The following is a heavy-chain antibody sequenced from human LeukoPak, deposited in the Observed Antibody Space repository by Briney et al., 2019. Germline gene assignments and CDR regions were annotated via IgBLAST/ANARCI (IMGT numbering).Heavy chain of an antibody. D-gene: IGHD1-26*01. V-gene: IGHV4-59*01. CDR2: IYYSGST. J-gene: IGHJ3*02. CDR1: GGSINSDY. Sequence: PSETLSLTCTVSGGSINSDYWSWLRQPPGKGLEWIGYIYYSGSTKYNPSLKSRVTISLDTSKNHFSLKLSSVTAADTAVYYCATYIVGATKAAFDIWGQGTVVSVSS. CDR3: ATYIVGATKAAFDI.